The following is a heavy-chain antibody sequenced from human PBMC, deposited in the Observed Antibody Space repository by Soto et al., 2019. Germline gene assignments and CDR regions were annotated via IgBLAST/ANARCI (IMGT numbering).Heavy chain of an antibody. CDR1: GGSFSSYY. D-gene: IGHD6-6*01. V-gene: IGHV4-59*08. CDR3: ARHWYRSSSFDY. CDR2: IYYSGST. Sequence: SETLSLTCTVSGGSFSSYYWSWIRQPPGKGLEWIGYIYYSGSTNYNPSLKSRVTISVDTSKKQLSLKLSSVTAADTAVYYCARHWYRSSSFDYWGQEILVTVSS. J-gene: IGHJ4*02.